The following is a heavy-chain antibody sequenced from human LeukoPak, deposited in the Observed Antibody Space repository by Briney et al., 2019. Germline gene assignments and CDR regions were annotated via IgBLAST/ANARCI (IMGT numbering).Heavy chain of an antibody. CDR1: GFTFSSYA. D-gene: IGHD3-22*01. Sequence: GGSLRLSCAASGFTFSSYAMSWVRQAPGKGLEWVSAISGSGGSTYYADSVKGRFTISRDNSKNTLYLQMNSLRAEDTAVYYCAKKGVDSSGYYRPDAFDIWGQGTMVTVSS. V-gene: IGHV3-23*01. CDR2: ISGSGGST. CDR3: AKKGVDSSGYYRPDAFDI. J-gene: IGHJ3*02.